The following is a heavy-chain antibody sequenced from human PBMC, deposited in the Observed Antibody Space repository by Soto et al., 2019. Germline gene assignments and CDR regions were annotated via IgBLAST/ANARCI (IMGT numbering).Heavy chain of an antibody. CDR3: AKFDGSGWYD. CDR1: GFXFSSYG. V-gene: IGHV3-23*01. CDR2: ISGSGGST. J-gene: IGHJ4*02. D-gene: IGHD6-19*01. Sequence: GXLRLSCAASGFXFSSYGVIWVRQAPGKGLEFVSAISGSGGSTYYADSVKCRFTISSDNSKNTLYMKMKSLRAEDTAVYYCAKFDGSGWYDWGQGTLATVS.